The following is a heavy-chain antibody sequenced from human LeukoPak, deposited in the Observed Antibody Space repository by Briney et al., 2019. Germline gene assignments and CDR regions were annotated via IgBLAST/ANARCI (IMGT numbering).Heavy chain of an antibody. CDR3: ARGEMITFGGVIVISTFDI. J-gene: IGHJ3*02. CDR2: MNPNSGNT. V-gene: IGHV1-8*01. D-gene: IGHD3-16*02. Sequence: ASVKVSGKASGYTFTSYDINWVRQATGQGLEWMGWMNPNSGNTGYAQKFQGRVTITRNTSISTAYMELSSLRSEDTAVYYCARGEMITFGGVIVISTFDIWGQGTMVTVS. CDR1: GYTFTSYD.